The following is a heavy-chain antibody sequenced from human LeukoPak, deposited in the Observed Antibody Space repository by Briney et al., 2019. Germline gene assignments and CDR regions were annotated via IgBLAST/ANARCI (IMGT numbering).Heavy chain of an antibody. D-gene: IGHD6-13*01. Sequence: GGSLRLSCAASGFTFRNYWMGWVRQAPGKGLEWVANIKQDGSEKYYVDSVKGRFTISRDNAKNSLYLQMNSLRAEDTAMYYCARDSAGNDYWGQGTLVTVSS. J-gene: IGHJ4*02. CDR3: ARDSAGNDY. V-gene: IGHV3-7*01. CDR2: IKQDGSEK. CDR1: GFTFRNYW.